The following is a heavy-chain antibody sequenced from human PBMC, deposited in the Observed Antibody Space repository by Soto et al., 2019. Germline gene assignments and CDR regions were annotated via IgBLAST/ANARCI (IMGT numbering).Heavy chain of an antibody. CDR1: GGTVASSHW. CDR3: AREIVTAGGNNYFDP. J-gene: IGHJ5*02. Sequence: TLSLTCGVSGGTVASSHWWSWVRQSPGRGLEWIGNVYHTGDTNFDPSLQSRVTFSVDKSNNQFSLRLTSVTAADTAVYFCAREIVTAGGNNYFDPWGPGTLVTVSS. V-gene: IGHV4-4*01. D-gene: IGHD2-21*02. CDR2: VYHTGDT.